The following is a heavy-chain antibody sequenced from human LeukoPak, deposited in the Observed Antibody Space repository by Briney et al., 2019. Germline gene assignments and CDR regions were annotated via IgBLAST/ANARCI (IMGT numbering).Heavy chain of an antibody. CDR2: VHLDGRT. V-gene: IGHV4-4*02. CDR1: GGSVINTNW. Sequence: SETVSLTCGVSGGSVINTNWWTLVRQPPGKGLEWIGEVHLDGRTNYNPSLYSRLTMSVDVSENQVSLKLTSVTAADTAVYYCAREGGFNRPLDYSGMEIMDTVSS. CDR3: AREGGFNRPLDY. D-gene: IGHD1-14*01. J-gene: IGHJ4*02.